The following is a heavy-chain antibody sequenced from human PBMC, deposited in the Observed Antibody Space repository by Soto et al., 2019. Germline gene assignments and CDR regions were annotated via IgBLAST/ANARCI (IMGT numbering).Heavy chain of an antibody. CDR2: IWYDGSNK. V-gene: IGHV3-33*01. D-gene: IGHD3-3*01. Sequence: SGGSLRLSCAASGFTFSSYGMHWVRQAPGRGLEWVAVIWYDGSNKYYADSVKGRFTISRDNSKNTLYLQMNSLRAEDTAVYYCARGNYDFWSGSDRSWFDPWGQGTLVTVSS. CDR3: ARGNYDFWSGSDRSWFDP. J-gene: IGHJ5*02. CDR1: GFTFSSYG.